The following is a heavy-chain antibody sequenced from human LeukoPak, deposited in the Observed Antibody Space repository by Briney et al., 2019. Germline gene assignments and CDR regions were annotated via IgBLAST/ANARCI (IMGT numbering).Heavy chain of an antibody. CDR3: ASGVSIWLGNPLDF. V-gene: IGHV3-7*01. J-gene: IGHJ3*01. CDR2: IKQDGSEK. CDR1: GFTVSSYW. D-gene: IGHD3-10*01. Sequence: PGGSLRLSCAASGFTVSSYWMSWVRQAPGKGLEWVANIKQDGSEKYYVGSVKGRFTISKDNAKNSLYLQMNSLRVEDTAVYYCASGVSIWLGNPLDFWGQGTMVTVSS.